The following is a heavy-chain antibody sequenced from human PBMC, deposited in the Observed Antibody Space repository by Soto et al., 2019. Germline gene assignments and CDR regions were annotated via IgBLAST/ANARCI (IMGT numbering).Heavy chain of an antibody. V-gene: IGHV4-59*01. CDR1: GGSISSYY. Sequence: SETLSLTCTVSGGSISSYYWGWIRQPPGKGLEWIGYIYYSGSTNYNPSLKSRVTISVDTSKNQFSLKLSSVTAADTAVYYCARERSPNLTGFMDAFDIWGQGTMVTVSS. D-gene: IGHD7-27*01. CDR2: IYYSGST. CDR3: ARERSPNLTGFMDAFDI. J-gene: IGHJ3*02.